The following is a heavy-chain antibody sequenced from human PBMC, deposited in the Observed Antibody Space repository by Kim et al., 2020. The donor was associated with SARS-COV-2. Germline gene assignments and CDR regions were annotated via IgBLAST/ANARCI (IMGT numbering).Heavy chain of an antibody. CDR3: AKDNFRSDSIRGVWFDY. Sequence: GGSLRLSCAASGFTFSNYAMSWVRQAPGKGLEWVSGISGSGGYTYYADSVKGQFTISRDNSRNTLYLQMNSLRADDTAFYYCAKDNFRSDSIRGVWFDYWGQGTLVTVS. CDR1: GFTFSNYA. J-gene: IGHJ4*02. V-gene: IGHV3-23*01. CDR2: ISGSGGYT. D-gene: IGHD6-13*01.